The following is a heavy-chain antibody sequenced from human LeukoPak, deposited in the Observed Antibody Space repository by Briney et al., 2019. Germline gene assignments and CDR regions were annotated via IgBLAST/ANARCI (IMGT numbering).Heavy chain of an antibody. CDR3: TRQSQQWLVRLSH. Sequence: PGGSLRLSCAASGFTFSSYAMSWVRQASGKGLEWVGRIRSKANSYATAYAASVKGRFTISRDDSKNTAYLQMNSLKTEDTAVYYCTRQSQQWLVRLSHWGQGTLVTVSS. J-gene: IGHJ4*02. CDR1: GFTFSSYA. CDR2: IRSKANSYAT. V-gene: IGHV3-73*01. D-gene: IGHD6-19*01.